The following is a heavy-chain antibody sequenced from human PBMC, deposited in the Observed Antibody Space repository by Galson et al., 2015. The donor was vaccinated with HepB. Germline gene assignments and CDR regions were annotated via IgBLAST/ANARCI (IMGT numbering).Heavy chain of an antibody. V-gene: IGHV2-26*01. J-gene: IGHJ4*02. CDR3: AWAPVNGPFES. CDR1: GFSLSNPRTG. CDR2: IFWSGEK. Sequence: PALVKPTQTLTLTCTVSGFSLSNPRTGVSWIRQPPGKALEWLAHIFWSGEKSHSSSLRNRLTISMDTSKSQIVLTMTNMDPVDTGTYYCAWAPVNGPFESWGRGTLVTVSS.